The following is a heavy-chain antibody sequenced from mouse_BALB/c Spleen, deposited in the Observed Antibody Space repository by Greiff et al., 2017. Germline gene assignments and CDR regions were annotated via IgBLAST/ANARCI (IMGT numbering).Heavy chain of an antibody. V-gene: IGHV3-5*02. CDR2: IYYSGTI. J-gene: IGHJ2*01. D-gene: IGHD2-4*01. CDR3: ARRDYDAIFDY. Sequence: VQLQQSGPGLVKPSQTVSLTCTVTGISITTGNYRWSWIRQFPGNKLEWIGYIYYSGTITYNPSLTSRTTITRDTSKNQFFLEMNSLTAEDTATYYCARRDYDAIFDYWGQGTTLTVSS. CDR1: GISITTGNYR.